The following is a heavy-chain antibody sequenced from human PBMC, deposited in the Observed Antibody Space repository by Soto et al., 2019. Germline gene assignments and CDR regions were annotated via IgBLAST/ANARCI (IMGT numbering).Heavy chain of an antibody. CDR3: ARVNGGYYLADY. CDR1: GFTFSSYG. CDR2: IWYDGSNK. V-gene: IGHV3-33*01. J-gene: IGHJ4*02. D-gene: IGHD3-22*01. Sequence: QVQLVESGGGVVQPGRSLRLSCAASGFTFSSYGMHWVRQAPGKGLEWVAVIWYDGSNKYYADSVKGRFTISRDNSKNTLYLQMNSLRAEDTAVYYCARVNGGYYLADYWGQGTLVTVSS.